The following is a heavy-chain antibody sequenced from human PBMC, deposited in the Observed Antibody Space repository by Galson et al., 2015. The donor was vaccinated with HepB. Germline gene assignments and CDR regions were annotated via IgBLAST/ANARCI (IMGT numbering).Heavy chain of an antibody. J-gene: IGHJ6*02. CDR3: AKDTHIGIAVYNGMDV. V-gene: IGHV3-30*18. CDR2: ISYDGSNK. Sequence: SLRLSCAASGFTFSSYGMHWVRQAPGKGLEWVAVISYDGSNKYYADSVKGRFTISRDNSKNTLYLQMNSLRAEDTAVYYCAKDTHIGIAVYNGMDVWGQGTTVTVSS. CDR1: GFTFSSYG. D-gene: IGHD6-19*01.